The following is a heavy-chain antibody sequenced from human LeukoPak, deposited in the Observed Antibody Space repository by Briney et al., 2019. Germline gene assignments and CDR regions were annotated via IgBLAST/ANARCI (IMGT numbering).Heavy chain of an antibody. Sequence: ASVKVSCKAPGYTFTSYDINWVRHATGQGLEWMGWMTPNRINTDYAQKIQGRVTMTRNTSISTAYMELSSLRSEDTAVYYCARDWDPMWFGELFPYWGQGTLVTVSS. CDR1: GYTFTSYD. J-gene: IGHJ4*02. CDR3: ARDWDPMWFGELFPY. V-gene: IGHV1-8*01. D-gene: IGHD3-10*01. CDR2: MTPNRINT.